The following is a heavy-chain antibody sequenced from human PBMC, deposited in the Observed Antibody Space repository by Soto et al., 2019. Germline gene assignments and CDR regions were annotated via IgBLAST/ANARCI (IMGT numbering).Heavy chain of an antibody. Sequence: HMQLVQSGPEVKKPGTSVKVSCKTSGFTFSSSAVHWVRQARGHRLQWIGWIDVGSANANYAQMLQERVTISRDMSISTVHMALCSLKPDNRTAYYCTADEGGDIYGSSRHWGPGTLVTVSS. V-gene: IGHV1-58*01. CDR3: TADEGGDIYGSSRH. CDR2: IDVGSANA. CDR1: GFTFSSSA. D-gene: IGHD5-18*01. J-gene: IGHJ4*02.